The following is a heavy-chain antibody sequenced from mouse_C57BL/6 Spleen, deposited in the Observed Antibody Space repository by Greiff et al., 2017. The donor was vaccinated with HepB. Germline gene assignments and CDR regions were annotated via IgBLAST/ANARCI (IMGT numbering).Heavy chain of an antibody. V-gene: IGHV1-52*01. CDR3: ARAIYYYGSSYWYFDV. J-gene: IGHJ1*03. D-gene: IGHD1-1*01. CDR1: GYTFTSYW. Sequence: VQLQQPGAELVRPGSSVKLSCKASGYTFTSYWMHWVKQRPIQGLEWIGNIDPSDSETHYNQKFKDKATLTVDKSSSTAYMQLSSLTSDDSAVYYCARAIYYYGSSYWYFDVWGTGTTVTVSS. CDR2: IDPSDSET.